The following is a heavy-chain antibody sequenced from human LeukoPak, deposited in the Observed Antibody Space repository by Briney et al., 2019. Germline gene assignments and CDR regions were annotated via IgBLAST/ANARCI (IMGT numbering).Heavy chain of an antibody. V-gene: IGHV3-30*04. Sequence: GGSLRLSCAASGFTFSSYAMSWVRQAPGKGLEWVAVISYDGSNKYYADSVKGRFTISRDNSKNTLYLQMNSLRAEDTAVYYCARITMVRGGYFDYWGQGTLVTVSS. CDR3: ARITMVRGGYFDY. D-gene: IGHD3-10*01. CDR1: GFTFSSYA. J-gene: IGHJ4*02. CDR2: ISYDGSNK.